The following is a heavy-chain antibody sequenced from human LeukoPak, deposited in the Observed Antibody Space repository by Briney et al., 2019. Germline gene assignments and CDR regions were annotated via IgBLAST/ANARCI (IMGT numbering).Heavy chain of an antibody. D-gene: IGHD3-22*01. CDR1: GFTFSSYT. J-gene: IGHJ4*02. Sequence: GGSLRLSCAASGFTFSSYTMSWVRQAPGKGLEWISVISATGFTTHHTDSVKGRFTISRENSKNTLYLQMNSPRAEDTAVYYCAKGGSGYYVFDYWGQGTLVTVSS. CDR3: AKGGSGYYVFDY. V-gene: IGHV3-23*01. CDR2: ISATGFTT.